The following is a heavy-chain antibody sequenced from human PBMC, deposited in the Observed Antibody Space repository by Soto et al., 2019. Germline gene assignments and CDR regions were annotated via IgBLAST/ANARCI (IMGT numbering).Heavy chain of an antibody. Sequence: GGSKLHPCTASELNFSSLWRRWVSKNPGKGLVWVSRINSDGANTHYADSVKGRFSISRDNSKNTLYIQMNSLRAEDTAVYFCAKDYGSSRYFFDYWVQGALVT. CDR2: INSDGANT. CDR3: AKDYGSSRYFFDY. D-gene: IGHD6-19*01. J-gene: IGHJ4*02. CDR1: ELNFSSLW. V-gene: IGHV3-74*01.